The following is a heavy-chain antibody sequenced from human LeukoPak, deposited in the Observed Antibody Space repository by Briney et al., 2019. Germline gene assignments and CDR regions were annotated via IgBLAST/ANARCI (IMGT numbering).Heavy chain of an antibody. CDR2: IYTSGST. J-gene: IGHJ4*02. Sequence: SETLSLTCAVYGGSFSGYYWSWIRQPAGKGLEWIGRIYTSGSTNYNPSLKSRVTMSVDTSKNQFSLKLSSVTAADTAVYYCARDPSAHGDFDYWGQGTLVTVSS. D-gene: IGHD2-8*01. CDR3: ARDPSAHGDFDY. V-gene: IGHV4-4*07. CDR1: GGSFSGYY.